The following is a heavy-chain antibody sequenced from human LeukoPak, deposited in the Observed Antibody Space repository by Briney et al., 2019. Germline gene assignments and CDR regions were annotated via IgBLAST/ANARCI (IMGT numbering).Heavy chain of an antibody. V-gene: IGHV3-23*01. CDR2: ISDSSGTR. J-gene: IGHJ4*02. CDR3: AKRRAVAALDF. D-gene: IGHD6-19*01. CDR1: GFTFNSYV. Sequence: PGVSLRLSCAAPGFTFNSYVMSWVRQAPGKGLEWVSSISDSSGTRLYADSVKGRFTISRDNSKNTVYLQMNSLRAEDTALYYCAKRRAVAALDFWGQGTLVTVSS.